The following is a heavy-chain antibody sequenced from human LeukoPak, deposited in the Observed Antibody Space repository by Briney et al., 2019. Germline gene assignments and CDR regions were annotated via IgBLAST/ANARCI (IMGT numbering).Heavy chain of an antibody. CDR1: GGSISSGGYS. CDR3: ARVYYYDSSGSFDP. Sequence: PSETLSLTCAVSGGSISSGGYSWSWIRQPPGKGLEWIGYIYYSGSTYYNPSLKSRVTISVDTSKNQFSLKLSSVTAADTAVYYCARVYYYDSSGSFDPWGQGTLVTVSS. J-gene: IGHJ5*02. CDR2: IYYSGST. V-gene: IGHV4-30-4*07. D-gene: IGHD3-22*01.